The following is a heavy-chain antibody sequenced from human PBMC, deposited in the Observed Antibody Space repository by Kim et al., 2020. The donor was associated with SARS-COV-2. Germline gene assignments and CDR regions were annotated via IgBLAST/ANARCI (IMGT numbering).Heavy chain of an antibody. D-gene: IGHD2-15*01. CDR2: IKSDGIGT. V-gene: IGHV3-74*01. J-gene: IGHJ6*02. Sequence: GGSLRLSCVASGFTFSDYWMNWVRQIPAEGLVWVSRIKSDGIGTTYADSVSGRFIISRDNAKNTLHLEMNSLTIEDTAVYYCASWRRGADTTPVRSPYVYSGIDVWGQGNPVTVSS. CDR1: GFTFSDYW. CDR3: ASWRRGADTTPVRSPYVYSGIDV.